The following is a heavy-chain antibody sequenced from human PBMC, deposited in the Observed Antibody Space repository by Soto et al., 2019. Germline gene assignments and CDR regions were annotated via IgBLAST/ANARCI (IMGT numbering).Heavy chain of an antibody. V-gene: IGHV2-5*02. CDR3: AQKGPHYFDY. Sequence: QITLKESGPTLVKPTQTLTLTCTFSGFSLSTRDVGVGWIRQPPGKALEWLAVIYWDDSKHYSPSLKTRATITKDTSKNQVVLTVTNMDPVDTAPYYCAQKGPHYFDYWGQGTLVTVSS. CDR2: IYWDDSK. J-gene: IGHJ4*02. CDR1: GFSLSTRDVG.